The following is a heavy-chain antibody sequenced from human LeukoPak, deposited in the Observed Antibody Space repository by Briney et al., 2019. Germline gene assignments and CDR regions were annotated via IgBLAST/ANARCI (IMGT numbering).Heavy chain of an antibody. V-gene: IGHV3-23*01. J-gene: IGHJ5*02. CDR3: AKDHRITIFGSFDP. CDR2: ISGSGGSA. D-gene: IGHD3-3*01. Sequence: PGGSLRLSCAASGFTFSSYWMSWVRHAPGKGLEWVSAISGSGGSAYYADSVKGRFTISRDNSKNTLYLQMNSLRAEDTAVYYCAKDHRITIFGSFDPWGQGTLVTVSS. CDR1: GFTFSSYW.